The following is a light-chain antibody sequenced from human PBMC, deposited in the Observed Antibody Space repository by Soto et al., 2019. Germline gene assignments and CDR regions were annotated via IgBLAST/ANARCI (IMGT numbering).Light chain of an antibody. Sequence: QSVLTQPASVSGSPGQSITISCTGTSSDVGGYNYVSWYQQHPGKAPKLMIYEVTNRPSGVSNRFSGSKSVNTASLTISGLQAEDEADYYCGSYTTTRGVFGTGTKLTVL. J-gene: IGLJ1*01. V-gene: IGLV2-14*03. CDR3: GSYTTTRGV. CDR1: SSDVGGYNY. CDR2: EVT.